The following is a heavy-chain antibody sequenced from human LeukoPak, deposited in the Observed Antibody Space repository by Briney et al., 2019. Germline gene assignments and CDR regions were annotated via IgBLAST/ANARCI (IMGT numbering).Heavy chain of an antibody. V-gene: IGHV3-72*01. CDR2: NRNKANNYTP. D-gene: IGHD3-22*01. Sequence: GGSLRLSCAASGFTFSDHYIDWVRQAPGKGLEWVGRNRNKANNYTPEYAASVKGRFTISRDDSKNSLYLQMNSLKTEDTAVYYCARRGRDSSGYAHGHDYWGQGTLVTVSS. J-gene: IGHJ4*02. CDR3: ARRGRDSSGYAHGHDY. CDR1: GFTFSDHY.